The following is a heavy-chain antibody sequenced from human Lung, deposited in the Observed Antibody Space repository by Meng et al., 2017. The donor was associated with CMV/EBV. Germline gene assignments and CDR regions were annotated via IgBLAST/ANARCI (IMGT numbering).Heavy chain of an antibody. CDR1: GTSFSTYA. V-gene: IGHV3-30*02. Sequence: SCASSGTSFSTYAMNWVRQAPDKGLEWVAFLRHDGSGEHYADSVKGRFTISRDTSKETLYLQMNSLRAEDTAVYYCAKSPPRMITFGGLIATTWXQGTXVTVSS. J-gene: IGHJ5*02. D-gene: IGHD3-16*02. CDR3: AKSPPRMITFGGLIATT. CDR2: LRHDGSGE.